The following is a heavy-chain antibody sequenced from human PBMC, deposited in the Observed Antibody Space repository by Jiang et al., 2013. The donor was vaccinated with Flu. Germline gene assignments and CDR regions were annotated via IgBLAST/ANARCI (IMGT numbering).Heavy chain of an antibody. V-gene: IGHV4-34*01. J-gene: IGHJ6*02. CDR2: INHSGST. D-gene: IGHD3-10*01. CDR3: ARGLPSELLWFGEFSSDYYYGMDV. Sequence: INHSGSTNYNPSLKSRVTISVDTSKNQFSLKLSSVTAADTAVYYCARGLPSELLWFGEFSSDYYYGMDVWGQGTTVTVSS.